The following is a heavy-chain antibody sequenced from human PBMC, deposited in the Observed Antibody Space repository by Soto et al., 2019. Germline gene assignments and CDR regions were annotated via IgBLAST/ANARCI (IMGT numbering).Heavy chain of an antibody. CDR2: INPRGGST. J-gene: IGHJ4*02. V-gene: IGHV1-46*01. Sequence: QVQLVQSGAEVKKPGASVKVSCKASGYTFTSYYMHWVRQAPGQGLEWMGIINPRGGSTSYAQKCQGRVTMTRDTSTSTVYMEMSSLRSEDTAVYYCASNLGWSSGWYNWGQGTLVTVSS. CDR3: ASNLGWSSGWYN. D-gene: IGHD6-19*01. CDR1: GYTFTSYY.